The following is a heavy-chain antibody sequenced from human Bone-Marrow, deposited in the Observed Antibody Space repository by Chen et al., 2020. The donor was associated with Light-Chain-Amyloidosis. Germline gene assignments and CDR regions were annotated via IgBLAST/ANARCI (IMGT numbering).Heavy chain of an antibody. J-gene: IGHJ3*02. D-gene: IGHD3-9*01. V-gene: IGHV3-23*04. CDR2: IRVGGGGR. CDR3: AKDISYAVILPGYPADAFDI. CDR1: GFAFSSYA. Sequence: VQLVESGGGLLQRGGSLRLSCAASGFAFSSYAMSWVRQAPGKGLEWVSTIRVGGGGRYYGDSVKGRLTISRGNSKNALFLQMNSLSAEDTAVYYCAKDISYAVILPGYPADAFDIWGQGTMVTVSS.